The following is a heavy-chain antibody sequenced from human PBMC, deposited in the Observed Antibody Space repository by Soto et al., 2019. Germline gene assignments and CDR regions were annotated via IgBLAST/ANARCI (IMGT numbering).Heavy chain of an antibody. CDR2: IFPSGAA. D-gene: IGHD5-18*01. J-gene: IGHJ2*01. V-gene: IGHV4-30-4*01. Sequence: QVQLEESGPGLVKPSQTLSLMCTVSGVPISGSDYHWSWIRQSPGKVLEGIGYIFPSGAANYNSSLGSRISMSVETSKSQFSLRLTAVTAADTAVYFCARGSAAKLYFDLWGRGTLVTVSS. CDR3: ARGSAAKLYFDL. CDR1: GVPISGSDYH.